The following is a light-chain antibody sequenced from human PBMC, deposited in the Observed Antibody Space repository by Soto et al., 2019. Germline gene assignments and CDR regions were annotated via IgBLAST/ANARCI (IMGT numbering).Light chain of an antibody. CDR1: QSVSSSY. V-gene: IGKV3-20*01. Sequence: EVVLTQSPGTLPFSPGERATLSCRASQSVSSSYLAWYQQKPGQDPRLLIYDASSRATGIPDRFSCSGSGTDFTLTISRLEPEDFAVFYCQQYGSSPLTFGGGTKVDI. CDR3: QQYGSSPLT. CDR2: DAS. J-gene: IGKJ4*01.